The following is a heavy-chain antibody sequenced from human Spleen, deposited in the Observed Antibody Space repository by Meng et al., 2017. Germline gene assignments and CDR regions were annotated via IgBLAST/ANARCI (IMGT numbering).Heavy chain of an antibody. Sequence: SVKVSCKASGYTFPDYWLHWVRRAPGQGLEWMGGIIPIFGTANYAQKFQGRVTITADKSTSTAYMELSSLRSEDTAVYYCASTLEGEYSYGYDYWGQGTLVTVSS. CDR3: ASTLEGEYSYGYDY. CDR1: GYTFPDYW. D-gene: IGHD5-18*01. J-gene: IGHJ4*02. CDR2: IIPIFGTA. V-gene: IGHV1-69*06.